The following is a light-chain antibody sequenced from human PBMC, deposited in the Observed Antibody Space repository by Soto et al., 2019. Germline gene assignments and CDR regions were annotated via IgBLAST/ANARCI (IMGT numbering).Light chain of an antibody. CDR3: QQYNNWPWT. CDR1: QSVSSK. J-gene: IGKJ1*01. CDR2: DAS. Sequence: EVVMTQSTGTLSVSPGERVTLSCRASQSVSSKLVWYQRKPGQTPRLLIYDASTRATDMPGRFSGSGSGTEFTLTISSLQSEDFAVYYCQQYNNWPWTFGQGTKVDVK. V-gene: IGKV3-15*01.